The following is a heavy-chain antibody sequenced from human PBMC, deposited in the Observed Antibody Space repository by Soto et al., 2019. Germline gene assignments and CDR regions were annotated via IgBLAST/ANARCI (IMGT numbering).Heavy chain of an antibody. CDR1: GYTFTSYD. Sequence: ASVKVSCKASGYTFTSYDINWVRQATGQGLEWMGWMNPNSGNTGYAQKFQGRVTMTRNTSISTAYMELSSLRSEDTAVYYCARNLPPPYCSSTSCYGTFDYWGQGTLVTVSS. CDR3: ARNLPPPYCSSTSCYGTFDY. V-gene: IGHV1-8*01. J-gene: IGHJ4*02. CDR2: MNPNSGNT. D-gene: IGHD2-2*01.